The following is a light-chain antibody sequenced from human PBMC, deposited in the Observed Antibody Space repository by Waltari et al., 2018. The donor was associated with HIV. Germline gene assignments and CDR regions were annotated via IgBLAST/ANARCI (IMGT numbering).Light chain of an antibody. CDR3: HQYATSPRT. Sequence: EIVLTQSPGSLSLSPGESATLSCRASENVGSSYLAWYQHRPGQAPRLLIYGTSTRATGIPDRFSGGGSGTDFTLTLKRLEPEDFAVYYCHQYATSPRTFGGGTKVEVK. CDR1: ENVGSSY. CDR2: GTS. J-gene: IGKJ4*01. V-gene: IGKV3-20*01.